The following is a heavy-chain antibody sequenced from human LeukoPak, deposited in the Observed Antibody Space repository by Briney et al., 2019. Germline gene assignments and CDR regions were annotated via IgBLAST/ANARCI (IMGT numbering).Heavy chain of an antibody. CDR2: INPKNGHT. V-gene: IGHV1-2*02. D-gene: IGHD5-12*01. Sequence: ASVKVSCKASGYTFDDEYIHWVRQAPGLGLEWIGWINPKNGHTNYAQKFQGRVTMTRDTSISTAYMELRRLKSDDSAVYYCARRVQKLVATSWFDPWGQGTLVTVSS. CDR1: GYTFDDEY. J-gene: IGHJ5*02. CDR3: ARRVQKLVATSWFDP.